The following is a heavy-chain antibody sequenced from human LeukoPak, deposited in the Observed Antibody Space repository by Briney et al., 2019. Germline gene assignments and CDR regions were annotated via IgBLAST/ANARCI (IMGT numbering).Heavy chain of an antibody. D-gene: IGHD6-19*01. CDR1: GFTFRNYA. J-gene: IGHJ3*02. CDR3: AKDFQYSSGWYPDAFDI. Sequence: GGSLRLSCAASGFTFRNYAMSWVRQAPGKGLEWVAVISYDGSNKYYADSVKGRFTISRDNSKNTLYLQMNSLRAEDTAVYYCAKDFQYSSGWYPDAFDIWGQGTMVTVSS. V-gene: IGHV3-30-3*01. CDR2: ISYDGSNK.